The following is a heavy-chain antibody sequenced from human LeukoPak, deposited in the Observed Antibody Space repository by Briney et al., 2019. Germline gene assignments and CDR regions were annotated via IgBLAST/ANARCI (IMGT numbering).Heavy chain of an antibody. D-gene: IGHD4-23*01. CDR3: ARAFPTGGGNSVGKKTGAYYFDY. CDR1: GFTSSSYA. J-gene: IGHJ4*02. CDR2: ISYDGSNK. V-gene: IGHV3-30-3*01. Sequence: PGGSLRLSCAASGFTSSSYAMHWVRQAPGKGLEWVAVISYDGSNKYYADSVKGRFTISRDNSKNTLYLQMNSLRAEDTAVYYCARAFPTGGGNSVGKKTGAYYFDYWGQGTLVTVSS.